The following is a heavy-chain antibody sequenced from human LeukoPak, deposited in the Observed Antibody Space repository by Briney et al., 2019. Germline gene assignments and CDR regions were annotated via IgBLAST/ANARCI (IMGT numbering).Heavy chain of an antibody. V-gene: IGHV3-30*02. D-gene: IGHD6-13*01. J-gene: IGHJ4*02. CDR2: IRSEGSNT. Sequence: GGSLRLSCAASGFIFSYYGMHWVRQAPGKGLEWVAFIRSEGSNTFYADSLKGRFTISRDNSRDTLYLQMSSLRAEDTAVYYCAKDKVQTDSTWYYWGQGTLVTVSS. CDR1: GFIFSYYG. CDR3: AKDKVQTDSTWYY.